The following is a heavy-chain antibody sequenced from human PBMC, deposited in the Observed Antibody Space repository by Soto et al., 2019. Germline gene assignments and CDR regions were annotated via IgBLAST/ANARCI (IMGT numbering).Heavy chain of an antibody. Sequence: RLSCAASGFTFYRYAMTWVRQTPGKGLEWVSTISASDGSTYFADSVKGRFTISRDNSKNTLYLQMNSLRAEDTAVYSCARVWERTVTTRKYFYAMDVWGQGTTVTVSS. CDR3: ARVWERTVTTRKYFYAMDV. CDR1: GFTFYRYA. J-gene: IGHJ6*02. CDR2: ISASDGST. V-gene: IGHV3-23*01. D-gene: IGHD4-17*01.